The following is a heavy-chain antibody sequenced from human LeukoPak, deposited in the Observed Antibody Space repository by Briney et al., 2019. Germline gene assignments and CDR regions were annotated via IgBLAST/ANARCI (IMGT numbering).Heavy chain of an antibody. V-gene: IGHV4-59*01. CDR1: GGSIKTYH. CDR3: ARDKTSLGPWFDP. CDR2: IHYSGST. Sequence: PSETLSLTCTVSGGSIKTYHWSWIRQPPGKGLEWIGYIHYSGSTNYNPSLKSRVTISVDTSKNQFSLKLRSVTAADTAVYYCARDKTSLGPWFDPWGQGTLVTDSS. J-gene: IGHJ5*02.